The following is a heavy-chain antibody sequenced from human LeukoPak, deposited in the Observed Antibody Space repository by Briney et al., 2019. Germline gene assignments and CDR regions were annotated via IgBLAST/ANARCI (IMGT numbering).Heavy chain of an antibody. V-gene: IGHV3-48*03. CDR2: ISSSGSTI. CDR1: GFTFSSYE. D-gene: IGHD6-13*01. J-gene: IGHJ4*02. CDR3: ARDPGYSSSWYVRATKTESFDY. Sequence: PGGSLSLSCAASGFTFSSYEMNWVRQAPGKGLEWVSYISSSGSTIYYADSVKGRFTISRDNAKNSLYLQMNSLRAEDTAVYYCARDPGYSSSWYVRATKTESFDYWGQGTLVTVSS.